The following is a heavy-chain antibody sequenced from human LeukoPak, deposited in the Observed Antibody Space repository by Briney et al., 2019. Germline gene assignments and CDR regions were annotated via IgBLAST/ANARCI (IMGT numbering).Heavy chain of an antibody. J-gene: IGHJ4*02. D-gene: IGHD5-24*01. Sequence: GESLKISCKGSGYRFTNYHIGWVRQLPGKGLEWMGIIYPADSDTRYRPTFRGQVTISVDKSINTAYLQWSSLKASDTAMYYCTRLISRGSDYNYVDDWGQGTLITVSS. CDR3: TRLISRGSDYNYVDD. V-gene: IGHV5-51*01. CDR1: GYRFTNYH. CDR2: IYPADSDT.